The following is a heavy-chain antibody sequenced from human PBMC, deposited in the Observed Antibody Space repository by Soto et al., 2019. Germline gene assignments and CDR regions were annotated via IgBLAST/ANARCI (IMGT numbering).Heavy chain of an antibody. Sequence: PGGSLRLSCAVSGFNVMSYWMSWVRQAPGKGLEWVASIKDDGSEIYYLQSVRGRFTISRDSAGNALHLAMNYLSAEDTGVYFCARDIGFDYVNWGQGTLVNVSS. J-gene: IGHJ4*02. V-gene: IGHV3-7*01. CDR1: GFNVMSYW. CDR2: IKDDGSEI. D-gene: IGHD3-16*01. CDR3: ARDIGFDYVN.